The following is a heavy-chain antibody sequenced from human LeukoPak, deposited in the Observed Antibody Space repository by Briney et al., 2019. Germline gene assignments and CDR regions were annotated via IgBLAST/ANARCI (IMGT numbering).Heavy chain of an antibody. CDR3: ARDISPGKDSSGYYSPPAGY. Sequence: ASVKVSCKASGYTFTSYYMHWVRQAPGQGLEWMGWISAYNGNTNYAQKLQGRVTMTTDTSTSTAYMELRSLRSDDTAVYYCARDISPGKDSSGYYSPPAGYWGQGTLVTVSS. V-gene: IGHV1-18*04. J-gene: IGHJ4*02. CDR1: GYTFTSYY. CDR2: ISAYNGNT. D-gene: IGHD3-22*01.